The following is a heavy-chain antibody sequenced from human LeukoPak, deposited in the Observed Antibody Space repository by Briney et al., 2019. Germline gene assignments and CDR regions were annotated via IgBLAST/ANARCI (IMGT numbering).Heavy chain of an antibody. Sequence: GGSLRLSCAASGFTFSSYWIHWVRQAPGKGLVWVSRINTDGSTTNYADSVKGRFTISRDNAKNTLYLQMNSLRAEDTAVYYCAREGNWGGPPGHYYYGMDVWGQGTTVTVSS. J-gene: IGHJ6*02. CDR1: GFTFSSYW. CDR2: INTDGSTT. D-gene: IGHD7-27*01. CDR3: AREGNWGGPPGHYYYGMDV. V-gene: IGHV3-74*01.